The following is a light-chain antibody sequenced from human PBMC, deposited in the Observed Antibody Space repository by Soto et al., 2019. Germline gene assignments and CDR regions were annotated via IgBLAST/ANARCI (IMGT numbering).Light chain of an antibody. V-gene: IGKV1-39*01. CDR2: VAS. Sequence: DIHMTPSPSTLSASVVDRVTITCRASQSISGWLAWYQQKPGKAPNVLINVASTLRSGVPSRFSGSGSGTDFNLTINSLQPEDFATYFCQQSFTTPLTFGGGTKVDIK. CDR3: QQSFTTPLT. J-gene: IGKJ4*01. CDR1: QSISGW.